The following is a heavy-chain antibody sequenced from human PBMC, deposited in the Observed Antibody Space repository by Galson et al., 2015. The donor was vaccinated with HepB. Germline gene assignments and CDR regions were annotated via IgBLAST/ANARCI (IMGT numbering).Heavy chain of an antibody. CDR1: GFTFSSYG. CDR3: ARGADWNSFDY. Sequence: SLRLSCAASGFTFSSYGVHWVRQAPGKGLEWVAVISYDGTSKYYADSVKGRFTISRDNSKNTLHLQMNSLRAEDTALYYCARGADWNSFDYWGQGTLVTVSS. CDR2: ISYDGTSK. V-gene: IGHV3-30*19. J-gene: IGHJ4*02. D-gene: IGHD1-1*01.